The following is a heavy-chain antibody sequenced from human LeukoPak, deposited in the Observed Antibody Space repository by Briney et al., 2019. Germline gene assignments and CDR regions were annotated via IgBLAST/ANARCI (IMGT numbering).Heavy chain of an antibody. CDR3: TAWNVLLWFGELSLEY. J-gene: IGHJ4*02. V-gene: IGHV3-15*01. CDR1: GFTYSNAW. D-gene: IGHD3-10*01. Sequence: GGSLRLSCAASGFTYSNAWMSWVRQAPGKGLEGVGCIRSKTDGGATDYAAPVKGRFTISRDDSKNTLYLQMNSLKTEYTAVYYCTAWNVLLWFGELSLEYWGQGTLVTVSS. CDR2: IRSKTDGGAT.